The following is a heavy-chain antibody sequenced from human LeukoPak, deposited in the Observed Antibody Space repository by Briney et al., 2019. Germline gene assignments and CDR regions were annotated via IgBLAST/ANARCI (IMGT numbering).Heavy chain of an antibody. D-gene: IGHD2-2*01. V-gene: IGHV4-59*11. J-gene: IGHJ4*02. CDR2: IYYSGST. CDR1: GGSISSHY. CDR3: AREAPSRGIDY. Sequence: SGTLSLTCTVSGGSISSHYWSWIRQPPGKGLGWIGYIYYSGSTNYNPSLKSRVTISVDTSKHQFSLKLSSVTDADTAGYYCAREAPSRGIDYWGQGTLVTVSS.